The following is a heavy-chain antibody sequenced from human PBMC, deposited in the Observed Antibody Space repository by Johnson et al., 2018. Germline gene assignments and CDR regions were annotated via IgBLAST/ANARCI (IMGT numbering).Heavy chain of an antibody. Sequence: VQLVESGAEVKKPGSSVKVSCTASGGTFSSYAISWVRQAPGQGLEWMGGIIPLFGTANYAQKVQGRVTITADESKSTAYMELRSLRSEDTAVYYCARDRDYGGNSQMTAFDIWGQGTMVTVSS. CDR2: IIPLFGTA. D-gene: IGHD4-23*01. J-gene: IGHJ3*02. CDR3: ARDRDYGGNSQMTAFDI. V-gene: IGHV1-69*01. CDR1: GGTFSSYA.